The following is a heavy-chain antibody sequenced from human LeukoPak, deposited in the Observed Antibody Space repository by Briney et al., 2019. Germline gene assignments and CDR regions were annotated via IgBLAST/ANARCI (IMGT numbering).Heavy chain of an antibody. CDR2: ISFNGAST. V-gene: IGHV3-23*01. Sequence: PGGSLRLSCAASGFSFSDYAMNWVRQAPGKGLEWVSGISFNGASTYYADSVKGQFTISRDNSKNTLYLQMNSLRAEDTAVYYCANSPRIIVAPKRYSEYWGQGTLVTVSS. CDR1: GFSFSDYA. J-gene: IGHJ4*02. CDR3: ANSPRIIVAPKRYSEY. D-gene: IGHD5-12*01.